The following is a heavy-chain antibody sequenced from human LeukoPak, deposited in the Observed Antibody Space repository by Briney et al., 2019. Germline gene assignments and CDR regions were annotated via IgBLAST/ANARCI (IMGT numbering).Heavy chain of an antibody. J-gene: IGHJ3*02. D-gene: IGHD3-22*01. V-gene: IGHV3-7*05. CDR1: GFTFNNYW. CDR2: IKQDGSDK. CDR3: ARDSIPGYDSSGYMVAFDI. Sequence: GGSLILSCAASGFTFNNYWMTWVRQAPGKGLEWVANIKQDGSDKYYVDSVKGRFTISRDNAKNSLYLQMNSLRAEDTAVYYCARDSIPGYDSSGYMVAFDIWGQGTMVTVSS.